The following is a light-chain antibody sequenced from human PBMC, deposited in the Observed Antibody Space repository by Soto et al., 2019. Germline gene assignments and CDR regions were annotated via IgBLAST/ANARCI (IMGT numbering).Light chain of an antibody. CDR1: QTISTH. Sequence: DIQMTQSPSSLSASVRDRVTITCRASQTISTHLNWYQQKPGKAPRLLIYAASTLHSGVPSRFSGSGSGTDFTLTINSLQPEDFATYYCQQSLTIPYTFGQGTKLEIK. CDR2: AAS. CDR3: QQSLTIPYT. J-gene: IGKJ2*01. V-gene: IGKV1-39*01.